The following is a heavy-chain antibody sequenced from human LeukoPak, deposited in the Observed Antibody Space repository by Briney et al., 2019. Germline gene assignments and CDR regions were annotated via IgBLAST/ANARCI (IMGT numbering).Heavy chain of an antibody. CDR1: GGSISSYY. J-gene: IGHJ4*02. D-gene: IGHD5-18*01. CDR3: ARRSPAMVDY. V-gene: IGHV4-59*12. CDR2: IYYSGSI. Sequence: SETLSLTCTVSGGSISSYYWSWIRQPPGKGLEWIGYIYYSGSIKYNSSLKSRVTISVDTSKNRFSLKLSSVTAADTAMYYCARRSPAMVDYWGQGTLVTVSS.